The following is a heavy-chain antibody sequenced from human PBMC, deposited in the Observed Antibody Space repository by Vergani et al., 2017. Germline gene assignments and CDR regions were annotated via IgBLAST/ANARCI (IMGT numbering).Heavy chain of an antibody. CDR1: GFTFSSYA. V-gene: IGHV3-23*04. CDR2: ISGSGGST. D-gene: IGHD6-13*01. CDR3: AKEGPHSSSWYVNYYYYGMDV. Sequence: VQLVESGGGVVQPGRSLRLSCAASGFTFSSYAMSWVRQAPGKGLEWVSAISGSGGSTYYADSVKGRFTISRDNSKNTLYLQMNSLRAEDTAVYYCAKEGPHSSSWYVNYYYYGMDVWGQGTTVTVSS. J-gene: IGHJ6*02.